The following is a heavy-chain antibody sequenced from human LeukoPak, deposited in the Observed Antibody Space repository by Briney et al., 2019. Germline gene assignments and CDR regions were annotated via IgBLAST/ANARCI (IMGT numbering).Heavy chain of an antibody. CDR3: ARDRGSREDGMDV. D-gene: IGHD1-26*01. Sequence: PGRSLRLSCAASGFXFSSYGILWVRQAPGKGLEWVAVIWYDGNNKYYADFVKGRFTISRDNSKNTLYLQLNSLRAEDTAVYNCARDRGSREDGMDVWGQGTTVTVSS. J-gene: IGHJ6*02. V-gene: IGHV3-33*08. CDR2: IWYDGNNK. CDR1: GFXFSSYG.